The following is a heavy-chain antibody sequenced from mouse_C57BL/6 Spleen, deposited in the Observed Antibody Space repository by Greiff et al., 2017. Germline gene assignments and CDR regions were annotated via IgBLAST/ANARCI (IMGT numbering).Heavy chain of an antibody. CDR3: ARHLYGSSYYAMDY. CDR2: ISDGGSYT. CDR1: GFTFSSYA. V-gene: IGHV5-4*01. Sequence: VQLKESGGGLVKPGGSLKLSCAASGFTFSSYAMSWVRQTPEKRLEWVATISDGGSYTYYPDNVKGRFTISRDNAKNNLYLQMSHLKAEDTAMYYCARHLYGSSYYAMDYWGQGTSVTVAS. J-gene: IGHJ4*01. D-gene: IGHD1-1*01.